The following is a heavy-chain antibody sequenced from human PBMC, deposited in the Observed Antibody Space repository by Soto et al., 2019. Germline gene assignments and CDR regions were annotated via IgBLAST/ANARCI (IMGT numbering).Heavy chain of an antibody. Sequence: SETLSLTCTVSGGSISSYYWSWIRQPPGKGLEWIGYIYYSGSTNYNPSLKSRVTMSVDTSKNQFSPKLSSVTAADTAVYYCARNYGDSFDYWGQGTLVTVSS. CDR3: ARNYGDSFDY. CDR1: GGSISSYY. CDR2: IYYSGST. J-gene: IGHJ4*02. V-gene: IGHV4-59*08. D-gene: IGHD4-17*01.